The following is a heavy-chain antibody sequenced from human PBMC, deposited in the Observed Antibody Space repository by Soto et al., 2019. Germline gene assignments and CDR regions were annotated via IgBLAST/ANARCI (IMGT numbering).Heavy chain of an antibody. CDR3: ARTDYIDYGAFDI. J-gene: IGHJ3*02. D-gene: IGHD4-17*01. V-gene: IGHV1-18*04. CDR1: GYTFTSYG. CDR2: ISGYNGNK. Sequence: ASVKVSCKASGYTFTSYGISWVRQAPGQGLEWMGWISGYNGNKNYAQKFQGRVTMTTDTSTSTAYMELRSLRSDDTAVYYCARTDYIDYGAFDIWGQGTMVTVSS.